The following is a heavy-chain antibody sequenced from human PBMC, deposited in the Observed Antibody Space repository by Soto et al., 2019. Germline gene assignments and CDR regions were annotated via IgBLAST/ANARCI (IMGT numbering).Heavy chain of an antibody. V-gene: IGHV1-8*01. D-gene: IGHD6-13*01. Sequence: QVQLVQSGAEVKKPGASVKVSCKASGYTFTSYDINWVRQATGQGLEWMGWMNPNSGNTGYAQKFQGRVTMTRNTSISTAYMELRSLRSEDTAVYYCARGRRIAAAGYYYYYYMDVWGKGTTVTVSS. CDR3: ARGRRIAAAGYYYYYYMDV. CDR2: MNPNSGNT. J-gene: IGHJ6*03. CDR1: GYTFTSYD.